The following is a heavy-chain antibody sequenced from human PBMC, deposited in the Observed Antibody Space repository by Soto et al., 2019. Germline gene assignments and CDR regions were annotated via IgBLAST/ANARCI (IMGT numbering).Heavy chain of an antibody. CDR1: GFTFSSYG. CDR2: LSWDGSDE. V-gene: IGHV3-30*18. CDR3: AQEGCSGGICYGLAY. Sequence: QVQLVESGGGVVQPGRSLRLSCAASGFTFSSYGMHWVRQAPGKGLEWVAVLSWDGSDEFYEETVKGRFTVSRDNSRHKLYLQMNSLTPEDTAVYYFAQEGCSGGICYGLAYWGHGTLVTATS. J-gene: IGHJ1*01. D-gene: IGHD2-15*01.